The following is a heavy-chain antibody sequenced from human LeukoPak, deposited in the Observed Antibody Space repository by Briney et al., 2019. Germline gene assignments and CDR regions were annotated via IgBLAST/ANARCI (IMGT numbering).Heavy chain of an antibody. V-gene: IGHV3-30*02. D-gene: IGHD3-10*01. CDR2: IRYDGSNK. J-gene: IGHJ4*02. CDR1: GFTFSTYG. CDR3: AKVGFHYYGSGSIEEGFDY. Sequence: GGSLRLSCAASGFTFSTYGMHWVRQAPGKGLEWVAFIRYDGSNKYYADSVKGRFTISRDNSKNTLYLQMNSLRAEDTAVYYCAKVGFHYYGSGSIEEGFDYWGQGTLVTVSS.